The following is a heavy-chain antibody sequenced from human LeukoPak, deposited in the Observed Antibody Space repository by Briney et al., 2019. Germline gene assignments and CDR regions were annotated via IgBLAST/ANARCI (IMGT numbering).Heavy chain of an antibody. CDR3: AGDHGSSSWTRRFDP. V-gene: IGHV4-4*07. CDR1: GGSISSCY. D-gene: IGHD6-13*01. J-gene: IGHJ5*02. CDR2: IYTSGST. Sequence: SETLSLTCTVSGGSISSCYWSWIRQPAGKGLEWIGRIYTSGSTNYNPSLKSRVTMSVDTSKNQFSLKLSSVTAADTAVYYCAGDHGSSSWTRRFDPWGQGTLVTVSS.